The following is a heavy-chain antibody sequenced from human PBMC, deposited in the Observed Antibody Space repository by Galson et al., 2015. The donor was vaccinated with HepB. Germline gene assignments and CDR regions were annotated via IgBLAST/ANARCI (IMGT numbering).Heavy chain of an antibody. CDR3: ATVYYDSSGYYHPGAFDV. D-gene: IGHD3-22*01. CDR2: FEPGDGKT. CDR1: GYTLIELS. J-gene: IGHJ3*01. Sequence: SVKVSCKVSGYTLIELSLHWVRQAPGKGLEWMAGFEPGDGKTIDAQKFQGRVTMTEDTSTDTFYMELSSLRSEDTAVYFCATVYYDSSGYYHPGAFDVWGQGAMVTVSS. V-gene: IGHV1-24*01.